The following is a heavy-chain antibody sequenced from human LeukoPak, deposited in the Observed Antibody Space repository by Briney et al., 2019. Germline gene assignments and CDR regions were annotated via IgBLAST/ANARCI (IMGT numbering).Heavy chain of an antibody. CDR2: ISCDGSNK. CDR3: ATLTGGDY. V-gene: IGHV3-30*03. CDR1: GFTFSSYG. D-gene: IGHD1-26*01. J-gene: IGHJ4*02. Sequence: PGGSLRLSCAASGFTFSSYGMHWVRQAPGKGLEWVAVISCDGSNKYYADSVKGRFTISRDNSKNTLYLQMNSLRAEDTAVYYCATLTGGDYWGQGTLVTVSS.